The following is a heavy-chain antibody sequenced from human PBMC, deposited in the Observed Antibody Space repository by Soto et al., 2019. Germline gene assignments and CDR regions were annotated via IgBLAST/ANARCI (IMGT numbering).Heavy chain of an antibody. Sequence: QVQLVQSGAEVKKPGSSVKVSCKTSGGTFSTYAISWVRQAPGQGLEWMGMIIPIYGITNYAQRFQGRVTITADESTNTAYMELTSLRSEDTAVYYCARDQGPDCSGGSCYYYYGMDVWGQGTTVTVSS. D-gene: IGHD2-15*01. CDR1: GGTFSTYA. J-gene: IGHJ6*02. CDR2: IIPIYGIT. V-gene: IGHV1-69*18. CDR3: ARDQGPDCSGGSCYYYYGMDV.